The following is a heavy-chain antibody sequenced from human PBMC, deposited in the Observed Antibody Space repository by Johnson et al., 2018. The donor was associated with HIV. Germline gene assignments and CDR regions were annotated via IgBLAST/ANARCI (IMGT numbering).Heavy chain of an antibody. CDR1: GFTFSSYA. D-gene: IGHD1-26*01. CDR2: ISYDGSNK. CDR3: ATFGGGSFHAFDI. V-gene: IGHV3-30-3*01. J-gene: IGHJ3*02. Sequence: QMQLVESGGGVVQPGRSLRLSCAASGFTFSSYAMHWVRQAPGKGLEWVAVISYDGSNKYYADSVKGRFTISRDNAKNSLYLQMNSLRAEDTAVYYCATFGGGSFHAFDIWGQGTMVTVSS.